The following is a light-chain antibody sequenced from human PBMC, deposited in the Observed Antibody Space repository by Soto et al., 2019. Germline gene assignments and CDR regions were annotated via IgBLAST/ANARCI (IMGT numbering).Light chain of an antibody. CDR3: QQYGNSPPLT. V-gene: IGKV3-20*01. J-gene: IGKJ4*01. CDR2: GAS. CDR1: QSVRSNF. Sequence: ESVLTQSPGTLSLSPGERATLSCRASQSVRSNFLAWYQQKPGQAPRLLIYGASSRATGIPDRFSGIGSGTDFTLTISRLEPEDFAVYHCQQYGNSPPLTFGGGTKVDIK.